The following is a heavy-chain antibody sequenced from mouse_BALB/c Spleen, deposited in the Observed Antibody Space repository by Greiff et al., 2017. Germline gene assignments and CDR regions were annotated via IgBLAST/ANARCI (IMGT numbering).Heavy chain of an antibody. Sequence: EVQLQQPGAELVRPGASVKLSCKASGYSFTSYYMHWVKQSHGKSLEWIGYIDPFNGGTSYNQKFKGKATLTVDKSSSTAYMHLSSLTSEDSAVYYCARGYFDVWGAGTTVTVSS. CDR2: IDPFNGGT. CDR3: ARGYFDV. V-gene: IGHV1-28*01. J-gene: IGHJ1*01. CDR1: GYSFTSYY.